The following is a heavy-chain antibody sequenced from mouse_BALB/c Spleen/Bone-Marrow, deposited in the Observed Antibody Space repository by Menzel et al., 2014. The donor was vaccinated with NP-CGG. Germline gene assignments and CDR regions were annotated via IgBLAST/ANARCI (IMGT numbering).Heavy chain of an antibody. CDR1: GFTFSSYT. Sequence: LQQSGGSLVQPGGSLKLSCAASGFTFSSYTMSWVRQTPEKRLEWVAYISNGGGSTSYPDTVRGRFTISRDNAKNTLYLQMSSLKSEDTAMYYCSRHVGNPYAMDYWGQGTSVTVSS. J-gene: IGHJ4*01. D-gene: IGHD3-1*01. V-gene: IGHV5-12-2*01. CDR3: SRHVGNPYAMDY. CDR2: ISNGGGST.